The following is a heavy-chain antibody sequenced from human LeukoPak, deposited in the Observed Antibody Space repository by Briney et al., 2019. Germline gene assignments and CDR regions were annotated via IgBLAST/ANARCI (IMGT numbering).Heavy chain of an antibody. J-gene: IGHJ5*02. CDR3: SIIIVGATTNNWFDP. D-gene: IGHD1-26*01. CDR2: FDPEDGET. Sequence: APVKASCKVSGYTLTELSMQWVRQAPGKRLEGRGGFDPEDGETIYAQQFQGRVTMTEDTSTNTAYMELSSLRSEATAVYYCSIIIVGATTNNWFDPWGQGTLVTVSS. V-gene: IGHV1-24*01. CDR1: GYTLTELS.